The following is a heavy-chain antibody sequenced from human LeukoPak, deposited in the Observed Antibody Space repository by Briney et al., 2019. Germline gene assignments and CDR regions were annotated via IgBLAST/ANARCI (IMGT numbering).Heavy chain of an antibody. Sequence: GGSLRLSCAASGFTFSSYVMHWVRQAPGKGLEWVAIISYDGSNEYYADSVKGRFTISRDNSKNTLYLQMNSLRAEDTAVYYCAKDYITIVRGVHFDYWGQGNLVTVSS. CDR1: GFTFSSYV. CDR2: ISYDGSNE. V-gene: IGHV3-30*04. D-gene: IGHD3-10*01. CDR3: AKDYITIVRGVHFDY. J-gene: IGHJ4*02.